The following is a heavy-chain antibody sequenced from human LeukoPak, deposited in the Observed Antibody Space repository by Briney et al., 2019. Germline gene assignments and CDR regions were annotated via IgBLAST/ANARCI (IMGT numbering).Heavy chain of an antibody. Sequence: VESLKISCKGSGYSFTNYWIGWVRQMPGKGLEWMGIIYPGDSDTRYSPSFQGQVTISADKSISTAYLQWSSLKASDTAMYYCARQYSGYDYYFDYWGQGTLVTVSS. D-gene: IGHD5-12*01. V-gene: IGHV5-51*01. J-gene: IGHJ4*02. CDR2: IYPGDSDT. CDR1: GYSFTNYW. CDR3: ARQYSGYDYYFDY.